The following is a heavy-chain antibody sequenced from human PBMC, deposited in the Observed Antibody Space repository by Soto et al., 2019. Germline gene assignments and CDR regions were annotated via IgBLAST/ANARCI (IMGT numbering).Heavy chain of an antibody. CDR3: ASESDGDYPH. D-gene: IGHD4-17*01. Sequence: PSYTLSLTCTVSDGSISSYYWSWIRQPGGKGLEWIGYIYYSGRPNYTPSLKSRVTISVDTSKNQFSLKLSSVTAADTAVYYCASESDGDYPHWGQGTLVTVSS. J-gene: IGHJ4*02. CDR1: DGSISSYY. CDR2: IYYSGRP. V-gene: IGHV4-59*07.